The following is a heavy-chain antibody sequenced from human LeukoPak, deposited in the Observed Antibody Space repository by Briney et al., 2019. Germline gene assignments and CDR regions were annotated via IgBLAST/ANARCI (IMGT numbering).Heavy chain of an antibody. CDR2: IIPLFGTA. CDR3: ARDLTMVRGARYRPYNWFAP. CDR1: RGTFSSYA. V-gene: IGHV1-69*13. D-gene: IGHD3-10*01. Sequence: ASVKVSCKASRGTFSSYAISWVRQAPGQGLEWMGGIIPLFGTASYAQNFQGRVTISADESTSTAYMELSSLSSEDTAVYYCARDLTMVRGARYRPYNWFAPWGQGTLVTVSS. J-gene: IGHJ5*02.